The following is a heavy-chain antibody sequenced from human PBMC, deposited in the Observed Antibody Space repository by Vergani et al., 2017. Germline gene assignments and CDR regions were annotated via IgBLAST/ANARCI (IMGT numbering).Heavy chain of an antibody. D-gene: IGHD1-1*01. CDR3: ARETAHGAFDI. Sequence: QLQLQESGPGLVKPSETLSLTCTVSGGSISSSSYYWGWIRQPPGKGLEWIGSIYYSGSTYYNPSLKSRVTISVDTSKNQFSLKLSSVTAADTAVYYCARETAHGAFDIWGQGTMVTVSS. CDR1: GGSISSSSYY. CDR2: IYYSGST. J-gene: IGHJ3*02. V-gene: IGHV4-39*02.